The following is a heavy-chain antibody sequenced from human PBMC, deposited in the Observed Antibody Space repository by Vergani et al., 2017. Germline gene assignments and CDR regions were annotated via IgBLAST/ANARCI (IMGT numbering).Heavy chain of an antibody. Sequence: QVQLVESGGGVVQPGTSLRLSCVVFGFALNRHAMYLVRQAPGKGLEWVVGISFDGTNEYYPDLVKGRFTISRDIAKNTLYLQLRSLRFEDTGVYHCVGCRSLCGGVRCYTEAWLYWGQGTPV. CDR2: ISFDGTNE. D-gene: IGHD2-2*02. CDR1: GFALNRHA. V-gene: IGHV3-30-3*01. J-gene: IGHJ4*01. CDR3: VGCRSLCGGVRCYTEAWLY.